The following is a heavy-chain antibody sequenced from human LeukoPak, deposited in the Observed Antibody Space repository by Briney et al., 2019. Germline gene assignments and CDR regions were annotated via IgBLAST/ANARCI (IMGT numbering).Heavy chain of an antibody. CDR2: ISGSGGST. CDR1: GYTFSSYA. V-gene: IGHV3-23*01. D-gene: IGHD6-19*01. CDR3: AKVQVGVAGSYYYYMDV. J-gene: IGHJ6*03. Sequence: PGASVKVSCKTSGYTFSSYAMSWVRQAPGKGLEWVSAISGSGGSTYYADSVKGRFTISRDNSKNTLYLQMNSLRAEDTAVYYCAKVQVGVAGSYYYYMDVWGKGAMVTVSS.